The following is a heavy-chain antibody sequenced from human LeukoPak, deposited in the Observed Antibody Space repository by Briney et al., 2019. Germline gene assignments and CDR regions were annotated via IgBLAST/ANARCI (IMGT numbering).Heavy chain of an antibody. V-gene: IGHV3-23*01. CDR3: GSSHYYDSGGYYYDY. CDR2: ITIRGDGT. Sequence: GGSLRLSCSASGFSFSSYPMHWVRQAPGRGLEWVSAITIRGDGTYYADSVKGRFTISRDNSKSSVYLQMNSLRAEDTAVYYCGSSHYYDSGGYYYDYRGQGTLVTVSS. CDR1: GFSFSSYP. J-gene: IGHJ4*02. D-gene: IGHD3-22*01.